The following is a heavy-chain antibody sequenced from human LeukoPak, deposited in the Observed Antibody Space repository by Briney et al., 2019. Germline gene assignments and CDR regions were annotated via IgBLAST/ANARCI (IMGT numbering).Heavy chain of an antibody. V-gene: IGHV1-69*01. D-gene: IGHD3-22*01. J-gene: IGHJ3*02. CDR2: IIPIFGTA. CDR1: GGTFSSYA. Sequence: GASVKVSCKASGGTFSSYAISWVRQAPGQGLEWMGGIIPIFGTANYAQKFQGRVTITADESTSTAYMELNSLRAEDTAVYYCSKKHYYDSSGYYYGGSDSAFDIWGQGTMVTVSS. CDR3: SKKHYYDSSGYYYGGSDSAFDI.